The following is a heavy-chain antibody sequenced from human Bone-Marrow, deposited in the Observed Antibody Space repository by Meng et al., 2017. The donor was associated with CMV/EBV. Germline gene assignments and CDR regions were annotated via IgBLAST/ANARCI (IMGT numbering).Heavy chain of an antibody. Sequence: GESLKISCAASRFTFSLYAMHWVRQAPGKGLEWVSVISFDGNTKYYADSVQGRFTISRDNSRNTLNLLMNSLRTEDTAVYYCVGGVATPAYWGPGTLVTVPS. CDR3: VGGVATPAY. J-gene: IGHJ1*01. V-gene: IGHV3-30*04. CDR2: ISFDGNTK. D-gene: IGHD4-23*01. CDR1: RFTFSLYA.